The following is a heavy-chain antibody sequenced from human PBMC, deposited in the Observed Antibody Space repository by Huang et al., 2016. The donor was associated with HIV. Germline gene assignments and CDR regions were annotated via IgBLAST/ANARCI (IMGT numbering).Heavy chain of an antibody. CDR3: ARSEPSRYYFDY. Sequence: QVQLVESGGGVVQPGTSLRLSCAASGFTLSNYAMNWVRKAPGKGMGWVAVISNEGSTKYYADSVKGRITIARDNSKNTVYLQMNSLRAEDTAVYYWARSEPSRYYFDYWGQGTLVTVSS. CDR2: ISNEGSTK. V-gene: IGHV3-30-3*01. CDR1: GFTLSNYA. J-gene: IGHJ4*02.